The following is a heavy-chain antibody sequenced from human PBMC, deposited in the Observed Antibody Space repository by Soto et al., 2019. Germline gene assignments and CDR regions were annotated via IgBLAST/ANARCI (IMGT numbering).Heavy chain of an antibody. D-gene: IGHD1-7*01. CDR2: VDPSRGSA. J-gene: IGHJ3*01. CDR1: GYTFINYF. CDR3: ARPLIGNTVDL. Sequence: QAQLLQSGAEVKKPGASVKVSCKASGYTFINYFIHWVRQAPGQRLEWIGIVDPSRGSADYAQKFQGRVTMTTDVSTSTVFMDLSSLRSEDTAVYYWARPLIGNTVDLWGQGTTVIVSS. V-gene: IGHV1-46*01.